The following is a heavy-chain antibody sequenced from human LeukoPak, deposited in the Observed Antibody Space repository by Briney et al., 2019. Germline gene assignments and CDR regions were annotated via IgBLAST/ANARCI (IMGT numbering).Heavy chain of an antibody. CDR2: INPNSGDT. CDR3: ARGGYSGFSFDH. Sequence: GASVKVSCKASGYTFTGYYMHWVRQTPGQGLEWMGGINPNSGDTNYLQKFQGRVTMTRDTSIATVFMNLSRLGFDDTALYYCARGGYSGFSFDHWGQGTLVTVSS. J-gene: IGHJ4*02. CDR1: GYTFTGYY. V-gene: IGHV1-2*02. D-gene: IGHD5-12*01.